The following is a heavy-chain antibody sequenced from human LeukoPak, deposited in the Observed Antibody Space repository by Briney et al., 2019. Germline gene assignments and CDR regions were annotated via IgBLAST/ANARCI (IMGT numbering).Heavy chain of an antibody. CDR2: IYYSGST. Sequence: SETLSLTCTVSGGSISSYYWSWIRQPPGKGLEWIGYIYYSGSTNYNPSLKSRVTISVDTSKNQFSLKLSSVTAADTAVYYCARGRARLVNYYYYYGMDVWGQGTTVTVSS. D-gene: IGHD6-6*01. V-gene: IGHV4-59*01. J-gene: IGHJ6*02. CDR3: ARGRARLVNYYYYYGMDV. CDR1: GGSISSYY.